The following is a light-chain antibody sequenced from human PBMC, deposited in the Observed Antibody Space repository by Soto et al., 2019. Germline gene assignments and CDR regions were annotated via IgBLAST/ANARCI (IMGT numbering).Light chain of an antibody. CDR2: GAS. Sequence: EIVLTHSPGTLSLSPGERATLSCRSSQSVSSSYLAWYQQKPGQAPRLLIYGASSRATGIPDRFSGSGSGTDFTLTISRLEPEDFAVYYCQQYGSSPQLTFGQGTKVDI. V-gene: IGKV3-20*01. CDR1: QSVSSSY. CDR3: QQYGSSPQLT. J-gene: IGKJ1*01.